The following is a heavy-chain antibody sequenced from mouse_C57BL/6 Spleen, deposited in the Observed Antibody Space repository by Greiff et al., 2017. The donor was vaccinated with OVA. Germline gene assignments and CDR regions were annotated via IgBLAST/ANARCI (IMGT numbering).Heavy chain of an antibody. CDR3: AGGIAWFAY. CDR1: GYAFSSSW. CDR2: IYPGDGDT. Sequence: VKLQESGPELVKPGASVKISCKASGYAFSSSWMNWVKQRPGKGLEWIGRIYPGDGDTNYNGKFKGKATLTADKSSSTAYMQLSSLTSEDSAVYFCAGGIAWFAYWGQGTLVTVSA. J-gene: IGHJ3*01. V-gene: IGHV1-82*01.